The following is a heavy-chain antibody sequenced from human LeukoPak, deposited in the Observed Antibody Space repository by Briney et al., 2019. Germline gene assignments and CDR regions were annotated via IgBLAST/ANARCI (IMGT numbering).Heavy chain of an antibody. V-gene: IGHV3-15*01. J-gene: IGHJ4*02. D-gene: IGHD6-13*01. CDR1: GFTFSNAW. CDR2: IKSKTDGGTT. Sequence: GGSLRLSCAASGFTFSNAWMSWVRQAPGKGPEWVGRIKSKTDGGTTDYAAPVKGRFTISRDDSKNTLYLQMNSPKTEDTAVYYCTTLYSSSWFEPYFDYWGQGTLVTVSS. CDR3: TTLYSSSWFEPYFDY.